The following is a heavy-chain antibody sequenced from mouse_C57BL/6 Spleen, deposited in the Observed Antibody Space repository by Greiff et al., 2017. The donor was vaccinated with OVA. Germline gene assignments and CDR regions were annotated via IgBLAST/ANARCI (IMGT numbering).Heavy chain of an antibody. CDR3: AKGNYGYEGYAMDY. V-gene: IGHV2-5*01. J-gene: IGHJ4*01. CDR2: IWRGGST. CDR1: GFSLTSYG. Sequence: VKLMESGPGLVQPSQSLSITCTVSGFSLTSYGVHWVRQSPGKGLEWLGVIWRGGSTDYNAAFMSRLSITKDNSKSQVFFKMNSLQADDTAIYYCAKGNYGYEGYAMDYWGQGTSVTVSS. D-gene: IGHD2-2*01.